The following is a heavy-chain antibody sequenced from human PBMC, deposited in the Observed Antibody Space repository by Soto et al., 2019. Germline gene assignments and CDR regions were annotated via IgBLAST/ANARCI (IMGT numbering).Heavy chain of an antibody. V-gene: IGHV4-34*01. CDR1: GGPFSGVY. CDR3: ARDAFCGSGTCRVGHWFDP. D-gene: IGHD2-21*01. CDR2: VNHRGSA. Sequence: PSETLSLTCAVSGGPFSGVYWSWIRQPPGKGLEWIGGVNHRGSANYSPSLESRVTMSVDTSKNQFSLKLTSVTAADSAVYYCARDAFCGSGTCRVGHWFDPWGQGTLVTVSS. J-gene: IGHJ5*02.